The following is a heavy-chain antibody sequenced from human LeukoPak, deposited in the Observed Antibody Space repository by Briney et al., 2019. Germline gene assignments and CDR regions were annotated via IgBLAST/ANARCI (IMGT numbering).Heavy chain of an antibody. CDR2: IYSGGST. Sequence: GSLRLSCAASGFTVSSNYMSWVRPAPGKGLEWVSVIYSGGSTYYADSVKGRFTISRDNSKNTLYLQMNSLRAEDTAVYYCARELLNGDAFDIWGQGTMVTVSS. CDR3: ARELLNGDAFDI. CDR1: GFTVSSNY. J-gene: IGHJ3*02. D-gene: IGHD3-9*01. V-gene: IGHV3-53*01.